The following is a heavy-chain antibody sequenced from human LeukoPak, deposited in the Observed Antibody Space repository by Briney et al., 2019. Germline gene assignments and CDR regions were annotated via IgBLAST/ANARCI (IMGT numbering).Heavy chain of an antibody. V-gene: IGHV1-69*06. CDR2: IIPIFGTA. CDR1: GYTFTGYY. Sequence: GASVKVSCKASGYTFTGYYMHWVRQAPGQGLEWMGGIIPIFGTANYAQKFQGRVTITADKSTSTAYMELSSLRSEDTAVYYCATLNTAMVSDYWGQGTLVTVSS. J-gene: IGHJ4*02. CDR3: ATLNTAMVSDY. D-gene: IGHD5-18*01.